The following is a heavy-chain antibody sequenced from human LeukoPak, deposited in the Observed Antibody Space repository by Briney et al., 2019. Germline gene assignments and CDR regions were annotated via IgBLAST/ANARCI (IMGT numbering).Heavy chain of an antibody. V-gene: IGHV4-59*01. CDR3: ARGAGNYYFYGMDV. CDR1: GGSISSYL. CDR2: IYYSGST. J-gene: IGHJ6*02. Sequence: SETLSLTCTVSGGSISSYLWSWVRQPPGKGLEWIGHIYYSGSTNYNPSLKSRVTVSVDTSKNQFSLKLSSVTAADTAVYYCARGAGNYYFYGMDVWGQGTTVTVSS.